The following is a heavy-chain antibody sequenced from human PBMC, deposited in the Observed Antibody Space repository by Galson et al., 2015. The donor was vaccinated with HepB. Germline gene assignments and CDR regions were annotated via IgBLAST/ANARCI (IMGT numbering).Heavy chain of an antibody. J-gene: IGHJ6*02. D-gene: IGHD3-10*01. CDR1: GFTFSNAW. Sequence: SLRLSCAASGFTFSNAWMNWVRQAPGKGLEWVGRIKSKTDGGTTDYAAPVKGRFTISRDDSKNTLYLQMNSLKTEDTAVYYCTTGHSRGVIYYYGMDVWGQGTTVTVSS. CDR2: IKSKTDGGTT. V-gene: IGHV3-15*07. CDR3: TTGHSRGVIYYYGMDV.